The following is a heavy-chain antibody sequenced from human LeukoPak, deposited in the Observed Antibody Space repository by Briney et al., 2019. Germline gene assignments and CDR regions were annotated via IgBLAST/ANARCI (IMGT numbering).Heavy chain of an antibody. Sequence: PSETLSLTCTVSGYSISSGYYWGWIRQPPGKGLEWIGTIYHSGSTYYNPSLKSRVTISVDTSKNQFSLKLSSVTAADTAVYYCARGRGSSWYRWFDPWGQGTLVTVSS. D-gene: IGHD6-13*01. CDR2: IYHSGST. CDR1: GYSISSGYY. V-gene: IGHV4-38-2*02. CDR3: ARGRGSSWYRWFDP. J-gene: IGHJ5*02.